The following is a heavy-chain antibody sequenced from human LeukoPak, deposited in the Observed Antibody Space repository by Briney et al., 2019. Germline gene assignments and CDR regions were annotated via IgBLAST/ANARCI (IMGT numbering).Heavy chain of an antibody. J-gene: IGHJ5*01. CDR3: AKDSYGYVWGAYRVSWSDS. D-gene: IGHD3-16*01. Sequence: ASVKVSCKASGYAFNNFGITWVRQAPGQGLELMGWISVYNGDTKYAPKFQDRVTMTADKSTSTAYMELRSLRSDDRAVYYCAKDSYGYVWGAYRVSWSDSWGQGTLVTVS. CDR1: GYAFNNFG. CDR2: ISVYNGDT. V-gene: IGHV1-18*01.